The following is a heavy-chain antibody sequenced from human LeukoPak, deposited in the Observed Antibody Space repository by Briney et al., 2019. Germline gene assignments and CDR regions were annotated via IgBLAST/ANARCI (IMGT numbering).Heavy chain of an antibody. V-gene: IGHV3-23*01. J-gene: IGHJ4*02. D-gene: IGHD6-19*01. CDR1: GFTFSSYA. CDR2: ISGSGGST. Sequence: PGGSLRLSCAASGFTFSSYAMSWVRQAPGKGLEWVSSISGSGGSTYYADSVKGRFTISRDNAKNTLYLQMNSLRAEDTAVYYCAKQRGQWLVIDYCGQGTLVTVSS. CDR3: AKQRGQWLVIDY.